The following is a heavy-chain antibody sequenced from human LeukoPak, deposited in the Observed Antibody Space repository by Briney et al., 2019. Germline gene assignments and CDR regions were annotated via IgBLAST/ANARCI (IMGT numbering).Heavy chain of an antibody. J-gene: IGHJ4*02. CDR3: ARESYCSTPSCSHDY. CDR2: IIPKFGTA. V-gene: IGHV1-69*05. Sequence: GASVKVSCKASGGTFSTYFIAWVRQAPGQGLEWMGGIIPKFGTANYAQKFQGRVTITTDESTTTAYMELSSLRSEDTAVYYCARESYCSTPSCSHDYWGQGTLVTVSS. D-gene: IGHD2-2*01. CDR1: GGTFSTYF.